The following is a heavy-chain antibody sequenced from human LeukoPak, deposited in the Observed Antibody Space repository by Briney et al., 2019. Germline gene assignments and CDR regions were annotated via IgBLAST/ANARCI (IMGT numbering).Heavy chain of an antibody. CDR1: GFTFSNAW. V-gene: IGHV3-23*01. CDR3: AKTRPLDSSSWSHGDY. D-gene: IGHD6-13*01. Sequence: GGSLRLSCAASGFTFSNAWMNWVRQAPGRGLEWVSAISGSGDSTYYGDSVKGRFTISRDNSKNTLYLQMNSLRAEDTAVYYCAKTRPLDSSSWSHGDYWGQGTLVTVSS. J-gene: IGHJ4*02. CDR2: ISGSGDST.